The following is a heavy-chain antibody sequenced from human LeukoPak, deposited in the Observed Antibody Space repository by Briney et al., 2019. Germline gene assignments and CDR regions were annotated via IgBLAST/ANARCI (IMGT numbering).Heavy chain of an antibody. V-gene: IGHV3-30*02. Sequence: GGSLRLSCAASGFTFRTYGLHWVRQAPGKGLEWVAFIRNDGSTKYYADSVKGRFTISRDNSKNTLYLDMNSLTIEETAVYYCAKVHTSSWGFFEVWGRGAPVTVSS. CDR3: AKVHTSSWGFFEV. CDR2: IRNDGSTK. J-gene: IGHJ2*01. D-gene: IGHD6-13*01. CDR1: GFTFRTYG.